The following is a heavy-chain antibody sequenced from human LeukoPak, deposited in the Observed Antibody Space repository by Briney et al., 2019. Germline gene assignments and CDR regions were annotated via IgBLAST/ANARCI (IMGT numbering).Heavy chain of an antibody. D-gene: IGHD1-14*01. Sequence: PSETLSLTCTVSGGPISGYYWSWIRQPAGKGLEWIGRIYTSGSTSYNPSLKSRVTMSVDTSKNQFSLRLSSVTAADTAVYYCARDLYNTGFFDYWGQGTLVTVSS. J-gene: IGHJ4*02. CDR1: GGPISGYY. CDR3: ARDLYNTGFFDY. CDR2: IYTSGST. V-gene: IGHV4-4*07.